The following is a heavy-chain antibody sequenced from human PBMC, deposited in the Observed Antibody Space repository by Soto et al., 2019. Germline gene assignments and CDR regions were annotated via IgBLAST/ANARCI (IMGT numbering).Heavy chain of an antibody. V-gene: IGHV1-3*01. CDR3: ARDSGGMDV. CDR1: GYTFTSYA. CDR2: INAGNGNT. J-gene: IGHJ6*02. Sequence: QVQLVQSGAEVKKPGASVKISCKTSGYTFTSYALHWVRQAPGQRLEWMGWINAGNGNTKYSQKXQXXXIXXRDTSASTAYMELRSLRSEDTAVYYCARDSGGMDVWGQGTTVTVSS.